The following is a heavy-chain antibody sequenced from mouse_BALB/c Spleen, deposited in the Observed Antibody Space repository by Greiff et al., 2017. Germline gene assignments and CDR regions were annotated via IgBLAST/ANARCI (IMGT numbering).Heavy chain of an antibody. CDR3: ARGKGYVPFAY. J-gene: IGHJ3*01. V-gene: IGHV3-6*01. CDR2: ISYDGSN. Sequence: EVQLQESGPGLVKPSQSLSLTCSVTGYSFTSGYYWNWIRQFPGNKLEWMGYISYDGSNNYNPSLKNRISITRDTSKNQFFLKLNSVTTEDTAMYYCARGKGYVPFAYWGQGTLVTVSA. D-gene: IGHD2-2*01. CDR1: GYSFTSGYY.